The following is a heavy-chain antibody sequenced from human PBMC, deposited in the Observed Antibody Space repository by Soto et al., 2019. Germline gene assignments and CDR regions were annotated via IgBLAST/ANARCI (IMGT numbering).Heavy chain of an antibody. D-gene: IGHD3-16*01. CDR1: AFTFSSYW. Sequence: LRLSCAASAFTFSSYWMSWVRQAPGKGLEWVANIKQDGSEEYYVDSVKGRFTISRDNAKNSLYLQMNSLRAEDTAVYYCARDLFEAARRGEYAFDIWGQGTMVTVSS. CDR3: ARDLFEAARRGEYAFDI. J-gene: IGHJ3*02. V-gene: IGHV3-7*03. CDR2: IKQDGSEE.